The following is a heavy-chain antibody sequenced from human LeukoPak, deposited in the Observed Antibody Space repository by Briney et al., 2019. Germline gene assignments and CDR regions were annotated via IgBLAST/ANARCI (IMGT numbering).Heavy chain of an antibody. D-gene: IGHD3-3*01. Sequence: SETLSLTCTVSGGSISSYYWSWIRQPPGKGLEWIGYIYYSGSTNYNPSLKSRVTISVDTSKNQFSLKLSSVTAADTAVYYCARGRYDYDFWSGYYYYYGMGVWGQGTTVTVSS. CDR2: IYYSGST. V-gene: IGHV4-59*01. CDR3: ARGRYDYDFWSGYYYYYGMGV. CDR1: GGSISSYY. J-gene: IGHJ6*02.